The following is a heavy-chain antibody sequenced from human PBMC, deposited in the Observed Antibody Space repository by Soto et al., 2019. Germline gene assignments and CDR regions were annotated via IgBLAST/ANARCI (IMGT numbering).Heavy chain of an antibody. CDR1: GYTFTSYY. Sequence: GASVKVSCKASGYTFTSYYMHWVRQAPGQGLEWMGIINPSGGSTSYAQKFQGRVTMTRDTSTSTVYMELSSLRSEDTAVYYCARAEWYYDILTGHYYFDYWGQGTLVTVS. CDR2: INPSGGST. V-gene: IGHV1-46*03. J-gene: IGHJ4*02. CDR3: ARAEWYYDILTGHYYFDY. D-gene: IGHD3-9*01.